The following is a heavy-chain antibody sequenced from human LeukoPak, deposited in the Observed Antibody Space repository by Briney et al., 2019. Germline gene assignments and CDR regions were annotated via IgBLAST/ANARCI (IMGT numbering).Heavy chain of an antibody. CDR2: MSYDGANE. D-gene: IGHD6-19*01. V-gene: IGHV3-30*03. Sequence: GGSLRLSCAPSGFAFSTNWMTCLRQAPGKGLGWVAVMSYDGANEYYADSVKGRFTISRDDSKSTVYLQMNSLRAEDTAVYYCAGEINSGWYDYWSQGTLVTVSS. J-gene: IGHJ4*02. CDR1: GFAFSTNW. CDR3: AGEINSGWYDY.